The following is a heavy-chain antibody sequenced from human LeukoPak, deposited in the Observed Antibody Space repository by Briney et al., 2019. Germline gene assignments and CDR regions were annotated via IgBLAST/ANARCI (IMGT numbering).Heavy chain of an antibody. CDR3: AKGAEIDH. Sequence: GGSLRVSCAASGFNFNNFAMSWVRQAPGKGPEWLSAMTGPADTTYYAESVEGRFTISRDYSKSMVYLQMNSLRVEDTAIYYCAKGAEIDHWGQGTLVTVSP. CDR2: MTGPADTT. V-gene: IGHV3-23*01. J-gene: IGHJ4*02. CDR1: GFNFNNFA.